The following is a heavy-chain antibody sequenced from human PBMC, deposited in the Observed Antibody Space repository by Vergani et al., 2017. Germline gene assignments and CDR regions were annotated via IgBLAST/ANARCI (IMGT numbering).Heavy chain of an antibody. D-gene: IGHD3-22*01. J-gene: IGHJ4*02. Sequence: QLQLQESGPGLVKPSETLSLTCTVSGGSISSGGYYWSWIRQHPGKGLEWIGYIDYSGRTYYNPSLKSRVTISVDTSKNQCSLKLSSVTAADTAVYYCARGDKLTYYYDSSTFDYWGQGTLVTVSS. CDR2: IDYSGRT. CDR1: GGSISSGGYY. V-gene: IGHV4-31*03. CDR3: ARGDKLTYYYDSSTFDY.